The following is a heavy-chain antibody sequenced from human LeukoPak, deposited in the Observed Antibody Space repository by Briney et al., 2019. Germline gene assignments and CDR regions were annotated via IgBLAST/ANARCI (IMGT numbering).Heavy chain of an antibody. Sequence: HPGGSLRLSCAASGFTFSSYWMSWVRQAPGKGLEWVANIKQDGSEKYYVDSVKGRLTISRDNAKNSLYLQMNSLRAEDTAVYYCARAAAAGTVSGDYWGQGTLVTVSS. CDR2: IKQDGSEK. V-gene: IGHV3-7*01. J-gene: IGHJ4*02. CDR1: GFTFSSYW. D-gene: IGHD6-13*01. CDR3: ARAAAAGTVSGDY.